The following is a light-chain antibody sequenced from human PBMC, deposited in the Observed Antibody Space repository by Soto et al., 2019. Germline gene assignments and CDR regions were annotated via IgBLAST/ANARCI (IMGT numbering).Light chain of an antibody. J-gene: IGKJ1*01. CDR3: QQTYSTPIT. V-gene: IGKV1-39*01. Sequence: DIQMTQSPSSLSASVGDRVTITCRASQTISNTLNWYQQRPGKPPNLLIYASSTMQSGVPPRFSRGGSGTEFTLTISSLQPEDFATYYCQQTYSTPITFGQGTKVEIK. CDR2: ASS. CDR1: QTISNT.